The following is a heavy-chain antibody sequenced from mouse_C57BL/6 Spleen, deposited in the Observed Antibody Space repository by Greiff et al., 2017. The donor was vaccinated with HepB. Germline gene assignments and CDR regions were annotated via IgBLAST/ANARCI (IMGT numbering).Heavy chain of an antibody. D-gene: IGHD1-1*01. V-gene: IGHV8-12*01. Sequence: QVTLKVSGPGILQSSQTLSLTCSFSGFSLSTSGMGVSWIRQPSGKGLEWLAHIYWDDDKRYNPSLKSRLTISKDTSRNQVFLKITSVDTADTATYYCARSGYYGSSPYYYAMDYWGQGTSVTVSS. J-gene: IGHJ4*01. CDR2: IYWDDDK. CDR3: ARSGYYGSSPYYYAMDY. CDR1: GFSLSTSGMG.